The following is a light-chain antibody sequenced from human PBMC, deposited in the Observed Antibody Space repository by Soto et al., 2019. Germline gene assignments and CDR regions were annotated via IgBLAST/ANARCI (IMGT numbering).Light chain of an antibody. CDR3: CSYAGSYTHV. CDR1: SSDFGTYTY. CDR2: DVI. Sequence: QSALTQPRSVSGSPGQSVTMSCTGTSSDFGTYTYVSWYQQHPGKAPKLIIYDVIKRPSGVPDRFSGSKSGNTASLTISGLQAEDEADYYCCSYAGSYTHVFGTGTKVTVL. V-gene: IGLV2-11*01. J-gene: IGLJ1*01.